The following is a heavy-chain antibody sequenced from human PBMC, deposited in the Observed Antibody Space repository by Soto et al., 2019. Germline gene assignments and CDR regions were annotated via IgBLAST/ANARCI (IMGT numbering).Heavy chain of an antibody. D-gene: IGHD3-22*01. CDR1: GYTFTAYY. V-gene: IGHV1-2*02. Sequence: QVQLVQSGAEVKKPGASVKVSCKASGYTFTAYYMHWLRQAPGQELEWMGWINPNSGGTNYAQRFQGRVTVTNDTSISTTYMELSSLGSDDTAVYYCARGDFDRSGNYNAGWFAPWGQGTLVTVSS. CDR3: ARGDFDRSGNYNAGWFAP. CDR2: INPNSGGT. J-gene: IGHJ5*02.